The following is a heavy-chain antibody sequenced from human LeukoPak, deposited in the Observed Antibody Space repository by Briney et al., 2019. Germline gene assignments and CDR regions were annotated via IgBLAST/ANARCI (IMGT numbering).Heavy chain of an antibody. J-gene: IGHJ4*02. V-gene: IGHV3-30*18. D-gene: IGHD4-17*01. CDR1: GFTFSSYG. Sequence: GGSLRLSCAASGFTFSSYGMHWVRQAPGKGLEWVAVISYDGSNKYYADSVKGRFTISRDNSKNTLYLQMNSLRAEDTAVYYCAKALSTVTTLGYWGQGTLVTVSS. CDR2: ISYDGSNK. CDR3: AKALSTVTTLGY.